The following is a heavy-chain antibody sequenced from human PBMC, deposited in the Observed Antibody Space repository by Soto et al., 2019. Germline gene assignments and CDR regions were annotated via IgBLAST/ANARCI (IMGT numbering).Heavy chain of an antibody. CDR1: GYTFTRYG. CDR2: ITTDKGKT. J-gene: IGHJ4*02. Sequence: QVQLVQSGPEVKKPGASVKVSCKTSGYTFTRYGMSWVRQAPGQGLEWMGWITTDKGKTTYAQKFQGRVTMTTDTATSPAYMELRSLRSDDTAVYYCATRSPALDYWGQGTLVTVPS. V-gene: IGHV1-18*01. CDR3: ATRSPALDY.